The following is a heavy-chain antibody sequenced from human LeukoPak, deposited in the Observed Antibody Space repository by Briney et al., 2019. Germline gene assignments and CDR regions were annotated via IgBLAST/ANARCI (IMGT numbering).Heavy chain of an antibody. CDR2: IIPIFGTA. V-gene: IGHV1-69*13. CDR1: GGTFSSYA. Sequence: SVKVSCNASGGTFSSYAISWVRQAPGQGLEWMGGIIPIFGTANYAQKFQGRVTITADESTSTAYMELSSLRSEDTAVYYCARTLRIGYSYGHFDYWGQGTLVTVSS. D-gene: IGHD5-18*01. CDR3: ARTLRIGYSYGHFDY. J-gene: IGHJ4*02.